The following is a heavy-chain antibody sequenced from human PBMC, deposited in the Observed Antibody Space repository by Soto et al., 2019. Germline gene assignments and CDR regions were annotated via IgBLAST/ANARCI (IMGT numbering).Heavy chain of an antibody. D-gene: IGHD3-10*01. V-gene: IGHV4-34*01. Sequence: QVQLQQWGAGLLKPSETLSLTCAVYGGSFSGYYWSWIRQPPGKGLEWIGEINHSGSTNYNPSLKSRVTLSVDPSKNQFSLKLSSVTAADTAVYYCARAPLTMVRGVIIRGFDYWGQGTLVTVSS. J-gene: IGHJ4*02. CDR1: GGSFSGYY. CDR2: INHSGST. CDR3: ARAPLTMVRGVIIRGFDY.